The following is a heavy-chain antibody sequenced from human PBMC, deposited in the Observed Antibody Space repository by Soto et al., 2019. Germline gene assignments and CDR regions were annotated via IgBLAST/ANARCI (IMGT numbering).Heavy chain of an antibody. CDR2: IYYSGST. J-gene: IGHJ6*02. D-gene: IGHD5-12*01. CDR3: ARTDIVATGVYYYYYGMDV. Sequence: QLQLQESGPGLVKPSETLSLTCTVSGGSISSSSYYWGWIRQPPGKGLEWIGSIYYSGSTYYNPSLKSRVTISVDTSKNQFSLKLSSVTAADTAVYYCARTDIVATGVYYYYYGMDVWGQGTTVTVSS. V-gene: IGHV4-39*01. CDR1: GGSISSSSYY.